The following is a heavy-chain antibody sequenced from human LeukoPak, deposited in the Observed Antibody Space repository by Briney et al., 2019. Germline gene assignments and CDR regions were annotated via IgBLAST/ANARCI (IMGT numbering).Heavy chain of an antibody. D-gene: IGHD3-22*01. V-gene: IGHV5-51*01. J-gene: IGHJ4*02. CDR2: IYPGDSDT. Sequence: GESLKISCKGSGYRFTSYWIGWVRQMPGKGLEWMGIIYPGDSDTRYSPSFQGQVTISADKSISTAYLQWSSLKASDTAMYYCARSYYDSSGRFYFDYWGQGTLVTVSS. CDR3: ARSYYDSSGRFYFDY. CDR1: GYRFTSYW.